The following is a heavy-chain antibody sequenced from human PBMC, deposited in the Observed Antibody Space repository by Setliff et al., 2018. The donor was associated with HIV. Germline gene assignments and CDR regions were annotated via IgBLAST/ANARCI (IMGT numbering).Heavy chain of an antibody. D-gene: IGHD2-8*01. CDR1: GGSMNANH. V-gene: IGHV4-59*01. J-gene: IGHJ4*02. CDR3: ARGLMVNDADPFDY. CDR2: IHVSGST. Sequence: SETLSLTCTVSGGSMNANHWSWIRQSPGKGPEWIAYIHVSGSTYYNPSVKSRVTISMDTSKNQFSLRLDSVTAADTAVYYCARGLMVNDADPFDYWGQGALVTVSS.